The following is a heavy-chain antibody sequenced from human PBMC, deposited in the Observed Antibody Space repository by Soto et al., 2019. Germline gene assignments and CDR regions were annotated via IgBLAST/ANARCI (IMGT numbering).Heavy chain of an antibody. D-gene: IGHD5-12*01. CDR3: ARDSPIGSTFSGYDAIDY. J-gene: IGHJ4*02. CDR2: IIPLLDIT. Sequence: QVQLVQSGAEVKKPGSSVKVSCKASGGAFTNDIITWVRQAPGQGLEWMGRIIPLLDITNYAQKFQGRVTITADKSTSTAYMELNSLISEDTALYYCARDSPIGSTFSGYDAIDYWGQGTLVTVSS. CDR1: GGAFTNDI. V-gene: IGHV1-69*08.